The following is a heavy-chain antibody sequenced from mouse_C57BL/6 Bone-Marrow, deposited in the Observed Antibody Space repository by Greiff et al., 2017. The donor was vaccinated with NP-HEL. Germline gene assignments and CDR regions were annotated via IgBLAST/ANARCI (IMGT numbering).Heavy chain of an antibody. V-gene: IGHV1-74*01. D-gene: IGHD2-4*01. Sequence: QVQLQQPGAELVKPGASVKVSCKASGYPFTSYWMHWVKQRPGQGLEWLGRIHPSDSATHYNQKFTGKATLTVDKSSSTAYMQLSSLTSEDSAVYDGGGGLRQSYWYFDVWGTGTTVTVSS. J-gene: IGHJ1*03. CDR2: IHPSDSAT. CDR1: GYPFTSYW. CDR3: GGGLRQSYWYFDV.